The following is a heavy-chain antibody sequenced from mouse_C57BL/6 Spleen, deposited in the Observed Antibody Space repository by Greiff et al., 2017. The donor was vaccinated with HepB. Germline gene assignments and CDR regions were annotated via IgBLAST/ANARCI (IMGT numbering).Heavy chain of an antibody. CDR3: ARSEGLLPGFAY. V-gene: IGHV1-82*01. Sequence: QVQLQQSGPELVKPGASVKISCKASGYSFSSSWMNWVKQRPGKGLEWIGRIYPGDGDTNYNGKFKGKATLTADKSSSTAYMQLSSLTSENSAVYFCARSEGLLPGFAYWGQGTLVTVSA. CDR1: GYSFSSSW. CDR2: IYPGDGDT. D-gene: IGHD1-1*01. J-gene: IGHJ3*01.